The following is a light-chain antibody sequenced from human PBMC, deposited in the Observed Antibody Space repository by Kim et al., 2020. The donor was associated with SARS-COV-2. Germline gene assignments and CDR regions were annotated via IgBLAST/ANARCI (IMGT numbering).Light chain of an antibody. CDR1: QSISSW. CDR2: KAS. CDR3: QQYNSYSYT. J-gene: IGKJ2*01. Sequence: SASVGDRVTITGRASQSISSWLAWYQQKPGKAPKLLIYKASSLESGVPSRVSGSGSGTEFTLTISSLQPDDFATYYCQQYNSYSYTFGQGTKLEI. V-gene: IGKV1-5*03.